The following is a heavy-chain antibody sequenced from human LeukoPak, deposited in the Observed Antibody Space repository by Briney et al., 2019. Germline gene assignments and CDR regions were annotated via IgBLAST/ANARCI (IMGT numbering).Heavy chain of an antibody. D-gene: IGHD1-1*01. J-gene: IGHJ4*02. Sequence: GGSLRLSCAASGFTFSSYSMNWVRQAPGKGLEWVSSISTSSLYIYYADSVRGRFTISRDNAKNSLYLRMNSLRAEDTAVYYCARDSDWNDGLDYWGQGTLVTVSS. CDR1: GFTFSSYS. V-gene: IGHV3-21*01. CDR2: ISTSSLYI. CDR3: ARDSDWNDGLDY.